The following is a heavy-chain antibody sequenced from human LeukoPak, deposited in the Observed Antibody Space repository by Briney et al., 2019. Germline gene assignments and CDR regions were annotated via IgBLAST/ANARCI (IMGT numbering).Heavy chain of an antibody. V-gene: IGHV3-11*04. CDR2: ISSSGSTI. CDR1: GFTFSDYY. Sequence: GGSLRLSCAASGFTFSDYYMSWIRQAPGKGLEWVSYISSSGSTIYYAGSVKGRFTISRDNAKNSLYLQMNSLRAEDTAVYYCARRSKGSGSYYPQGLHYYYYYMDVWGKGTTVTVSS. D-gene: IGHD3-10*01. J-gene: IGHJ6*03. CDR3: ARRSKGSGSYYPQGLHYYYYYMDV.